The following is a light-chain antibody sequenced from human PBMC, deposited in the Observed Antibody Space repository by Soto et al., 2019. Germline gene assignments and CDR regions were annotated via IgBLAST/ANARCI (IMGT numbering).Light chain of an antibody. Sequence: IVMTQSSVSLPVTPGEPASISCRSSQSLLHSNGYNYLVWYLQKPEQSPQLLIYFGPKRASGVPHWFSGSGLGTDFTLNFSRVEAEEVGVYYCMEYLQPPPTLGGGTRVEIK. J-gene: IGKJ4*01. CDR2: FGP. CDR3: MEYLQPPPT. CDR1: QSLLHSNGYNY. V-gene: IGKV2-28*01.